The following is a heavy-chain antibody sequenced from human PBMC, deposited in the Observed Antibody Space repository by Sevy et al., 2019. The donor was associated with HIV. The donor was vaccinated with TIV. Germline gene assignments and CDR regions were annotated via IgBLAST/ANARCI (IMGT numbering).Heavy chain of an antibody. D-gene: IGHD3-22*01. CDR2: IYSGDST. CDR3: ARLSVYYYDSSGYYTTGNAFDI. CDR1: GFTFSSYA. J-gene: IGHJ3*02. V-gene: IGHV3-53*01. Sequence: GGSLRLSCAASGFTFSSYAMHWVRQAPGKGLEWVAVIYSGDSTYYADSVKGRFTISRDNSRNTLYLQMNSLRAEDTAVYYCARLSVYYYDSSGYYTTGNAFDIWGQGTMVTVSS.